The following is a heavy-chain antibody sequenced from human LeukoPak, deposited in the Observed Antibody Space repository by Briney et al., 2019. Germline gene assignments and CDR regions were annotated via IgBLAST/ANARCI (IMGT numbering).Heavy chain of an antibody. CDR1: GYTFTSYD. J-gene: IGHJ5*02. D-gene: IGHD3-3*01. Sequence: ASVTVPCTASGYTFTSYDINWVRQATGQGLEWMGWMNPNSGNTGYAQKFQGRVTMTRNTSISTAYMELSSLRFEDTAVYYCARGAVYDFWSGYYDGWFDHWGQGTLVTVSS. V-gene: IGHV1-8*01. CDR3: ARGAVYDFWSGYYDGWFDH. CDR2: MNPNSGNT.